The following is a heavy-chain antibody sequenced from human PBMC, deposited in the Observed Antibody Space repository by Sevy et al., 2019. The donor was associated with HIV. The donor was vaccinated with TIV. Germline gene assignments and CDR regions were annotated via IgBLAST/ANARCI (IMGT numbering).Heavy chain of an antibody. CDR1: GFNFRNYS. D-gene: IGHD2-15*01. CDR2: ISSGSGAI. CDR3: ARPYCSGDDCYSELDY. J-gene: IGHJ4*02. Sequence: GGSLRLSCAASGFNFRNYSMTWVRQAPGKGLDWVSYISSGSGAIHYADSVKDRFTISSDNAKNSLFLQMNSLRDEDTAIYYCARPYCSGDDCYSELDYWGQGILVTVSS. V-gene: IGHV3-48*02.